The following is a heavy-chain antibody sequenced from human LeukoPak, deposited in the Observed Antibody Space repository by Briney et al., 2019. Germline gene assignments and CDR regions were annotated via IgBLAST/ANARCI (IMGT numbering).Heavy chain of an antibody. Sequence: GASVKVSCKASGGTFSSYAISWVRQAPGQGLEWMGGIIPIFGTANYAQKFQGRVTITADKSTSTAYMELSSLRSEDTAVYYCVRDLNGVAAAGDSNDYWGQGTLVTVSS. D-gene: IGHD6-13*01. V-gene: IGHV1-69*06. J-gene: IGHJ4*02. CDR3: VRDLNGVAAAGDSNDY. CDR1: GGTFSSYA. CDR2: IIPIFGTA.